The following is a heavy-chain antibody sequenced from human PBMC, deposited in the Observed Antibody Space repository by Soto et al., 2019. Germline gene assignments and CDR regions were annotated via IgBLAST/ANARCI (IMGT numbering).Heavy chain of an antibody. D-gene: IGHD2-15*01. CDR2: ITESGGTT. J-gene: IGHJ4*02. V-gene: IGHV3-23*01. Sequence: EVQLLESGGALVQPGGSLRLSCAASGFTFSSYAMSWVRQAPGKGLEWVSGITESGGTTYNRDSVKGRFTISRDNSKNTLYMQMSSLRAEDTAVYYCAKDRWLLRNSKRHLDAFYFDFWGQGTLVTVSS. CDR3: AKDRWLLRNSKRHLDAFYFDF. CDR1: GFTFSSYA.